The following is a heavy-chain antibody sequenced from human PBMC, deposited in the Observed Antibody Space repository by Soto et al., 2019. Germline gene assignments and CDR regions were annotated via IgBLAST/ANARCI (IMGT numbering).Heavy chain of an antibody. CDR1: GYTFTAYY. V-gene: IGHV1-2*04. CDR3: ARGGYTYGYGLDY. D-gene: IGHD5-18*01. CDR2: INPNSGDT. J-gene: IGHJ4*02. Sequence: QVQLVQSGAEVKKLGASVKVSCKASGYTFTAYYIHWVRQAPGQGLEWVGWINPNSGDTNYAQRFQGWDTMTGDTSVSTAYMDLTRLRSDDTAVYYCARGGYTYGYGLDYWGQGTLVTVSS.